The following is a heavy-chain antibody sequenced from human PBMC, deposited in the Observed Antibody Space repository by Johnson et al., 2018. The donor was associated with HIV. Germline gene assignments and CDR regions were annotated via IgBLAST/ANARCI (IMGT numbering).Heavy chain of an antibody. D-gene: IGHD5-24*01. Sequence: VQLVESGGGVVQPGRSLRLSCAASGFTFSSYGMHWVRQAPGKGLEWVAVIWYDGSNKYYADSVKGRFTISRDNSKNTLYLQMNSLRAEDTAVYYCARDQVVEMATIIGDDAFDIWGQGTMVTVSS. CDR1: GFTFSSYG. V-gene: IGHV3-33*01. CDR3: ARDQVVEMATIIGDDAFDI. CDR2: IWYDGSNK. J-gene: IGHJ3*02.